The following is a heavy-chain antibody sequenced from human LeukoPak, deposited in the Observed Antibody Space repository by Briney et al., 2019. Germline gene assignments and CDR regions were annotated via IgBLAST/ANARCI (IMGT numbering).Heavy chain of an antibody. CDR3: AREVAIVVVPAATFRDY. CDR2: INPNSGGT. D-gene: IGHD2-2*01. V-gene: IGHV1-2*02. CDR1: GYTFTGYY. Sequence: ASVKVSCKASGYTFTGYYMHWVRQAPGQGREWMGWINPNSGGTNYAQKFQGRVTMTRDTSISTAYMELSRLRSDDTAVYYCAREVAIVVVPAATFRDYWGQGTLVTVSS. J-gene: IGHJ4*02.